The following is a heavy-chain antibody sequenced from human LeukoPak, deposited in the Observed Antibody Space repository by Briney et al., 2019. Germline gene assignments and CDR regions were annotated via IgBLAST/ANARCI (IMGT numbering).Heavy chain of an antibody. CDR3: ARGARYFDY. J-gene: IGHJ4*02. CDR2: ISSSSNYI. V-gene: IGHV3-21*01. Sequence: GGSLRLSCAASGFTFSSYNMNWVRQAPGKGLEWVSSISSSSNYIYYADSVKGRFTISRDNAKNSLYLQMNSLRAEDTAVYYCARGARYFDYWGQGTLVTVSS. CDR1: GFTFSSYN.